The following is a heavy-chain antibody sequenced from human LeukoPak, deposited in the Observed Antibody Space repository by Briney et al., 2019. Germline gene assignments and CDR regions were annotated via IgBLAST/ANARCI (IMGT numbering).Heavy chain of an antibody. D-gene: IGHD6-13*01. CDR2: INPNSGGT. CDR1: GYTFTGYY. CDR3: ARGSPPEYSSTRDGVDY. J-gene: IGHJ4*02. Sequence: ASVTVSCKASGYTFTGYYIHGGRQAPGQGVEWMGWINPNSGGTDYAQTFQGRVTMTTDRSISTAYMELKWLSSDDTAVYYCARGSPPEYSSTRDGVDYWGEGALLTVSS. V-gene: IGHV1-2*02.